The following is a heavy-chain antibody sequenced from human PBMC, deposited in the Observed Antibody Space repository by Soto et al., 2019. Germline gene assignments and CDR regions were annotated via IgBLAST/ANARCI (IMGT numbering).Heavy chain of an antibody. CDR3: ARDGGYQLPTGWFDP. V-gene: IGHV1-2*02. D-gene: IGHD2-2*01. CDR1: GYTFTGYY. J-gene: IGHJ5*02. Sequence: QVQLVQSGAEVKKPGASVKVSCKASGYTFTGYYMHWVRQAPGQGLEWMGWINPNSGGTNYAQKFQGRVTMTRDTSISTAYMERSRLRSDDTAVYYCARDGGYQLPTGWFDPWGQGTLVTVSS. CDR2: INPNSGGT.